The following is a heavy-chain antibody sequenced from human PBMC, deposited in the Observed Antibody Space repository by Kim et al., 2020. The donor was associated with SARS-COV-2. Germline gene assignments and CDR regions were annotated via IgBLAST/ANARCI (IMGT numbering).Heavy chain of an antibody. CDR1: GYTFTNYK. V-gene: IGHV1-46*01. Sequence: ASVKVSCKASGYTFTNYKVHWVRQAPGQGLEWMGILTPIDGATTYAQKFQGRVTLTRDTSTSTVYMELSSLGSGDTAVYYCARDTTKWSFDHWGQGTLVTV. D-gene: IGHD1-26*01. J-gene: IGHJ4*02. CDR3: ARDTTKWSFDH. CDR2: LTPIDGAT.